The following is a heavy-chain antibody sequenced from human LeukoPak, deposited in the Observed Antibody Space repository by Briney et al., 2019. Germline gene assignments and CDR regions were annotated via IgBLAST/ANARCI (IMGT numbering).Heavy chain of an antibody. D-gene: IGHD4-17*01. CDR3: ARIPYGDYRGY. J-gene: IGHJ4*02. V-gene: IGHV3-66*01. CDR1: GFTVSSNY. CDR2: IYSGGST. Sequence: PGGSLRLSCAASGFTVSSNYMSWVRQAPGKGLEWVSVIYSGGSTYYADSVKGRFTISRDNSKNTLYLQMNSLRAEDTAVYYCARIPYGDYRGYWGQGTLVTVSS.